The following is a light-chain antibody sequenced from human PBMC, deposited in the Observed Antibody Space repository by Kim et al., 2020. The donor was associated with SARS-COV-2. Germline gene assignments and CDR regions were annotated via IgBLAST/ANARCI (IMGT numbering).Light chain of an antibody. V-gene: IGKV3-20*01. CDR1: QVVTGNS. J-gene: IGKJ1*01. CDR2: RAS. Sequence: DIVLTQSPGTLSLSPGERATLSCRASQVVTGNSLVWYQQKPGQAPRLLIFRASNRATGIPDRFSGGGSGTDFTLTIDRLEPEDFAVYHCQQYASQPRSFGQGTKVEI. CDR3: QQYASQPRS.